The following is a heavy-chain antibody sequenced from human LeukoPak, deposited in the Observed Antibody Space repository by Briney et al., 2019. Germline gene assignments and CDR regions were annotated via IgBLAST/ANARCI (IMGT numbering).Heavy chain of an antibody. D-gene: IGHD3-16*01. V-gene: IGHV3-30-3*01. J-gene: IGHJ3*02. CDR2: ISYDGSNK. CDR1: GFTFSSYA. CDR3: ARDIGPHAGEAFDI. Sequence: GGSLRLSCAASGFTFSSYAMHWVRQAPGKGLEWVAVISYDGSNKYYADSVKGRFTISRDNSKNTLYLQMNSLRAEDTAVYCCARDIGPHAGEAFDIWGQGTMITVSS.